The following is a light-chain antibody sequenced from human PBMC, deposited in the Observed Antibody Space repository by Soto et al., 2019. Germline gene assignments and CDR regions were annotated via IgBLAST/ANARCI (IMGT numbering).Light chain of an antibody. CDR1: QSVSSN. V-gene: IGKV3-15*01. J-gene: IGKJ1*01. CDR2: AVS. CDR3: QQYNNWPPTWT. Sequence: EILMTQSPATLSVSPGERATLSCRASQSVSSNLAWYQQKPGQAPRLLIYAVSTRATGIPARFSGSGSGTEFTLTINSLQSEDFAVYYWQQYNNWPPTWTFGQGTKVDIK.